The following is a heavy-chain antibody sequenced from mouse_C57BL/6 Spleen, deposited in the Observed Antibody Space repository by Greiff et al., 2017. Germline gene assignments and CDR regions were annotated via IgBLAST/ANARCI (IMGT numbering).Heavy chain of an antibody. CDR3: ARCPDGYYVRAYAMDY. D-gene: IGHD2-3*01. CDR2: IRNKANGYTT. Sequence: EVMLVESGGGLVQPGGSLSLSCAASGFTFTDYYMSWVRQPPGKALEWLGFIRNKANGYTTEYSASVKGRFTISRDNSQSILYLQMNALRAEDSATYCCARCPDGYYVRAYAMDYWGQGTSVTVSS. V-gene: IGHV7-3*01. CDR1: GFTFTDYY. J-gene: IGHJ4*01.